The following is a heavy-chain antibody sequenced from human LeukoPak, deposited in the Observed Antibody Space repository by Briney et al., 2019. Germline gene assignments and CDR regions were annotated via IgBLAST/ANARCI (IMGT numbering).Heavy chain of an antibody. V-gene: IGHV1-69*13. Sequence: ASVKVSCKASGGTFTSYTITWVRQAPGQGLEWMGGIIPIFGSANYAQKFQGRVTITADESTSTAYMELSSLRSEDTAVYYCATATMVRDVHFDYWGQGTLVTASS. CDR3: ATATMVRDVHFDY. D-gene: IGHD3-10*01. CDR2: IIPIFGSA. CDR1: GGTFTSYT. J-gene: IGHJ4*02.